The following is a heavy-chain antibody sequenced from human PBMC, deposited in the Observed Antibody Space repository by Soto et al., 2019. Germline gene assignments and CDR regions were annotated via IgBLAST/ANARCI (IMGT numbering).Heavy chain of an antibody. V-gene: IGHV3-23*01. Sequence: EVQLLESGGGLVQPGGSLRLSCAASGFTFRSSVMSWVRQAPGKGLEWVSHISGSGGRTYYADSVKGRVTISRDNSKNTLYLQMHRLRAEDTAVYFCAVDEGDLGSGKSLLQHWGQGTLVTVSS. CDR2: ISGSGGRT. D-gene: IGHD3-3*01. CDR1: GFTFRSSV. CDR3: AVDEGDLGSGKSLLQH. J-gene: IGHJ1*01.